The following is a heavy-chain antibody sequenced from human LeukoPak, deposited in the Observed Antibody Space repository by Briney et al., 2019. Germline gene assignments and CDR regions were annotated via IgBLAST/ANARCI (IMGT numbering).Heavy chain of an antibody. V-gene: IGHV4-39*07. CDR2: IYYSGST. CDR3: AREILYDSTGYYL. J-gene: IGHJ4*02. CDR1: GGSISSSSYY. Sequence: ASETLSLTCTVSGGSISSSSYYWGWIRQPPGKGLEWIGSIYYSGSTYYNPSLKSRVTISVDTSKNQFSLGLRSVTAADTAVYYCAREILYDSTGYYLWGQGTVVTVSS. D-gene: IGHD3-22*01.